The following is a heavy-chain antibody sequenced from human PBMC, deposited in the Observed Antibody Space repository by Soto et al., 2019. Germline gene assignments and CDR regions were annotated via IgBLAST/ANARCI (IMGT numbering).Heavy chain of an antibody. J-gene: IGHJ4*02. Sequence: VQLVESGGGWVQPGRSLRLSCAASGFTFDVYAMHWVRHAPGKGLEWVSGINYNSGSVGYADSVKGRFTISRDNAKNSLHLQMNSLRAEDTAVYYCAKDISLRGWVYLVVEYWGQGTLVTVSP. V-gene: IGHV3-9*01. D-gene: IGHD6-13*01. CDR1: GFTFDVYA. CDR3: AKDISLRGWVYLVVEY. CDR2: INYNSGSV.